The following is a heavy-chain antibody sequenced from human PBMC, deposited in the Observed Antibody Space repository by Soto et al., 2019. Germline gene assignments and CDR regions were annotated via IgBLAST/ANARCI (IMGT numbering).Heavy chain of an antibody. D-gene: IGHD3-16*02. CDR1: GFTFSSYW. CDR3: ARVPYDYIWGSYRFVGGFDY. J-gene: IGHJ4*02. CDR2: IKQDGSEK. V-gene: IGHV3-7*01. Sequence: EVQLVESGGGLVQPGGSLRLSCAASGFTFSSYWMSWVRQAPGKGLERVANIKQDGSEKYYVDSVKGRFTISRDNAKNSLYLQMNSLRAEDTAVYYCARVPYDYIWGSYRFVGGFDYWGQGTLVTVSS.